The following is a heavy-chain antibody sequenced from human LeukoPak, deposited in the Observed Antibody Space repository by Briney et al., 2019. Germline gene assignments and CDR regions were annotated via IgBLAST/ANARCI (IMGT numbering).Heavy chain of an antibody. D-gene: IGHD3-10*02. J-gene: IGHJ6*04. CDR2: ISSSGSTI. CDR3: AELGITMIGGV. V-gene: IGHV3-48*04. Sequence: GGSLRLSCVASEFTFSSHSMNWVRQAPGKGLEWVSYISSSGSTIYYADSVKGRFTISRDNAKNSLYLQMNSLRAEDTAVYYCAELGITMIGGVWGKGTTVTISS. CDR1: EFTFSSHS.